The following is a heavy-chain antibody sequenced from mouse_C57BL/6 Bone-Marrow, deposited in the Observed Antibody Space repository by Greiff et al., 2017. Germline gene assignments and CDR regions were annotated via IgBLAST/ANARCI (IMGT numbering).Heavy chain of an antibody. CDR1: GFTFSDYY. CDR2: INYDGSST. J-gene: IGHJ4*01. CDR3: ARYGNNYAMDY. Sequence: EVMLVESEGGLVQPGSSMKLSCTASGFTFSDYYMAWVRQVPEKGLEWVANINYDGSSTYYLDSLKSRFIISRDNAKNILYLQMSSLKSEDTATYYCARYGNNYAMDYWGQGTSVTVSS. V-gene: IGHV5-16*01. D-gene: IGHD2-10*02.